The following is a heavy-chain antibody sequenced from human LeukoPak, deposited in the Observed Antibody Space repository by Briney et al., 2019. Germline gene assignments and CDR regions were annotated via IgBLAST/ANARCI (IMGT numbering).Heavy chain of an antibody. CDR1: GFTFSSYA. CDR2: ISGSGGST. D-gene: IGHD3-3*01. CDR3: AKGPSYYDFWSGYQDY. Sequence: GSLRLSCAASGFTFSSYAMSWVRQAPGKGLEWVSAISGSGGSTYYADSVKGRFTISRDNSKNTLYLQMNSLRAEDTAVYYCAKGPSYYDFWSGYQDYWGQGTLVTVSS. V-gene: IGHV3-23*01. J-gene: IGHJ4*02.